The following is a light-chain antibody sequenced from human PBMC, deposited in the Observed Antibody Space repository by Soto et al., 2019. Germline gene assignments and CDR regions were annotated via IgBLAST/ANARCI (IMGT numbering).Light chain of an antibody. CDR2: AAS. CDR1: QSISSY. V-gene: IGKV1-39*01. Sequence: DIQMTHSPSSLSASVGDRVTITCRASQSISSYLNWYQQKPGKAPKLLIYAASSLQSGVPSRFSGSGSGTDFTLTISSLQPEDFATYYCQKSYSTPRKCGQGTKGDIK. J-gene: IGKJ1*01. CDR3: QKSYSTPRK.